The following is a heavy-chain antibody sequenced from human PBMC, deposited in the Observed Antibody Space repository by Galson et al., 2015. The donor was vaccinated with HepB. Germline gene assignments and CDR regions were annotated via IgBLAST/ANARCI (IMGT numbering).Heavy chain of an antibody. V-gene: IGHV4-4*02. CDR1: GGSISSDNW. J-gene: IGHJ6*03. Sequence: TLSLTCAVSGGSISSDNWWGWVRQPPGKGLEWFGEIHHSGYTNYNASLKSRVTMSADKSKNHFSLNLNSVTAADTAVYYWSRHYYYNLDVWGIGTTVTVS. CDR3: SRHYYYNLDV. CDR2: IHHSGYT.